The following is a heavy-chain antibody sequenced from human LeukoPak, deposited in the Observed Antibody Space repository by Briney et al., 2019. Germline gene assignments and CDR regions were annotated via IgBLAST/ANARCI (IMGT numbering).Heavy chain of an antibody. Sequence: GESLQISCKGSGYSFTSYCIGWMLQLPGKGLEWMGIIYPGDSDTRYSPSFQGQVTISADKSISTAYLQWSSLKASDTAMYYCARSRSPGSSGYYDYWGQGTLVTVSS. J-gene: IGHJ4*02. V-gene: IGHV5-51*01. CDR2: IYPGDSDT. CDR3: ARSRSPGSSGYYDY. D-gene: IGHD6-19*01. CDR1: GYSFTSYC.